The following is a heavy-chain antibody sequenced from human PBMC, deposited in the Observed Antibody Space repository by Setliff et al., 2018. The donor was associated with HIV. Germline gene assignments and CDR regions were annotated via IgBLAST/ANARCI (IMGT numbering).Heavy chain of an antibody. Sequence: GGSLRLSCAASELTISNHYMSWVRQAPGKGLEWVANINQDGTEKNYVDSVKGRFTISRDNAKNSLYLRMNSLRAEDTAVYYCARDQFTWNDHDQNNHYYGMDVWGQGTTVTVSS. CDR1: ELTISNHY. CDR3: ARDQFTWNDHDQNNHYYGMDV. CDR2: INQDGTEK. D-gene: IGHD1-1*01. V-gene: IGHV3-7*01. J-gene: IGHJ6*02.